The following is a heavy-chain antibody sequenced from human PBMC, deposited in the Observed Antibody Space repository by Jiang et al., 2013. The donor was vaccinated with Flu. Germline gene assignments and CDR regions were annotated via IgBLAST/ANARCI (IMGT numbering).Heavy chain of an antibody. V-gene: IGHV4-34*01. CDR1: GESFSGHF. CDR3: ARVGLTGYYWDY. D-gene: IGHD3-9*01. J-gene: IGHJ4*02. Sequence: SLTCAVYGESFSGHFWSWVRQPPGKGLEWIGEINYDGGTNYNSSLKSRVIISVDRSKNQFSLKLPSMTAADTAVYYCARVGLTGYYWDYWGQGTLVTVSS. CDR2: INYDGGT.